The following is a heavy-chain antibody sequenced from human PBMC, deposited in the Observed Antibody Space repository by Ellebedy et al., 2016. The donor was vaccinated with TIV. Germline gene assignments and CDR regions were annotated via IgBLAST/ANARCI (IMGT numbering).Heavy chain of an antibody. CDR2: ISDSGGST. CDR1: GFTFRSYG. Sequence: GESLKISCAASGFTFRSYGMSWVRQAPGKGLEWVSAISDSGGSTYYADSVKGRFTISRDNSKNTLYLQMNSLRAEDTAVYYCARRYMDVWGRGTTVTVSS. J-gene: IGHJ6*03. CDR3: ARRYMDV. V-gene: IGHV3-23*01.